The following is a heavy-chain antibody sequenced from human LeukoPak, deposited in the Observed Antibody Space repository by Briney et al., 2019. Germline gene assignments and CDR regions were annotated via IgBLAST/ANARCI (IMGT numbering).Heavy chain of an antibody. CDR1: GGSISSGVYY. V-gene: IGHV4-31*03. CDR2: IYYSGST. J-gene: IGHJ5*02. Sequence: PSETLSLTCTVSGGSISSGVYYWSWIRQHPGKGLEWIGYIYYSGSTYYNPSLKSRVTISVDTSKNQFSLKLSSVTAADTAVYYCARVGRYCSGGSCYSGSFDPWGQGTLVTVSS. CDR3: ARVGRYCSGGSCYSGSFDP. D-gene: IGHD2-15*01.